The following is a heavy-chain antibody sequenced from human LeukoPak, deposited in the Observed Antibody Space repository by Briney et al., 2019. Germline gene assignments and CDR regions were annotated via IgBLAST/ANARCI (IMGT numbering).Heavy chain of an antibody. CDR3: ATRAETRVFGY. D-gene: IGHD4-23*01. Sequence: GGSLRLSCAASGFTFSTYAMSWVRQAPGKGLEWVSSISGGSIYTSYADSVKGRFTISRDDSKNTLYLQMDSLRADDTAVYYCATRAETRVFGYWGQGTLVTVSS. CDR2: ISGGSIYT. V-gene: IGHV3-23*01. CDR1: GFTFSTYA. J-gene: IGHJ4*02.